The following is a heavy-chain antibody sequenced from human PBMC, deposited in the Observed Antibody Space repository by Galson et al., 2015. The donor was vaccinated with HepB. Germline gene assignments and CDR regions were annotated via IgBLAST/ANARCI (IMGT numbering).Heavy chain of an antibody. CDR2: INPSGGPT. Sequence: SVKVSCKASGYTFFTNYIHWVRQAPGRGLEWMGIINPSGGPTSYAQKFQGRVTMTRDTSTSTVFMELSSLRSEDTAVYYCARDPSCSSTSCYRGMDVWGQGTTVTVSS. D-gene: IGHD2-2*02. CDR3: ARDPSCSSTSCYRGMDV. CDR1: GYTFFTNY. J-gene: IGHJ6*02. V-gene: IGHV1-46*01.